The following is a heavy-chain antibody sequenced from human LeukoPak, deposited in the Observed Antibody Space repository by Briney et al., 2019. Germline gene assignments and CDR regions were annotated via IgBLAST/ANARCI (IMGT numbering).Heavy chain of an antibody. V-gene: IGHV1-2*02. CDR2: INPNSGGT. CDR3: ARHYYDSTGYSNWFDP. J-gene: IGHJ5*02. D-gene: IGHD3-22*01. Sequence: GASVKVSCKASGYTFTSYYMHWVRQAPGQGLEWMGWINPNSGGTNYAQKFQGRVTMTRDTSISTAYMEVRRLRPDDTAVYFCARHYYDSTGYSNWFDPWGQGTLVTVSS. CDR1: GYTFTSYY.